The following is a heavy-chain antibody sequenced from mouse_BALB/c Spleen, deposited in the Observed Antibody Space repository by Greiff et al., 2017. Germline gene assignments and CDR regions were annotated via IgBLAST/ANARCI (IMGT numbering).Heavy chain of an antibody. J-gene: IGHJ2*01. V-gene: IGHV1-7*01. CDR2: INPSTGYT. Sequence: VQLQESGAELAKPGASVKMSCKASGYTFTSYWMHWVKQRPGQGLEWIGYINPSTGYTEYNQKFKDKATLTADKSSSTAYMQLSSLTSEDSAVYYCARDWEGFDYWGQGTTRTVSS. CDR3: ARDWEGFDY. D-gene: IGHD4-1*01. CDR1: GYTFTSYW.